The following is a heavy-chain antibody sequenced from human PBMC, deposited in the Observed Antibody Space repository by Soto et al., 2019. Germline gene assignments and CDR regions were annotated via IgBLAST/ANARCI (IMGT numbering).Heavy chain of an antibody. CDR3: ARQNPPSYCSGGSCYSGATLG. Sequence: SETLSLTCTVSGGSISSSSYYWGWIRQPPGKGLEWIGSIYYSGSTYYNPSLKSRVTISVDTSKNQFSLKLSSVTAADTAVYYCARQNPPSYCSGGSCYSGATLGWGQGTLVTVSS. D-gene: IGHD2-15*01. CDR1: GGSISSSSYY. V-gene: IGHV4-39*01. CDR2: IYYSGST. J-gene: IGHJ4*02.